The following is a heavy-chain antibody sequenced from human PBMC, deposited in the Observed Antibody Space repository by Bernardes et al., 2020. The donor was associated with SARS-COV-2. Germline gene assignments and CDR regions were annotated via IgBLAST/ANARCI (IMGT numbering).Heavy chain of an antibody. CDR1: GFTFSNAW. CDR3: TTGAEIYYDSSGFSYYFDS. J-gene: IGHJ4*02. CDR2: IKRKTDGGTT. V-gene: IGHV3-15*07. Sequence: GGSLRLSCAASGFTFSNAWMNWVRQAPGKGLEWVGHIKRKTDGGTTDYAAPVKGRFTISGDDSKNTMYLQMNSLKTEDTAVYYCTTGAEIYYDSSGFSYYFDSWGQGTLVTVSS. D-gene: IGHD3-22*01.